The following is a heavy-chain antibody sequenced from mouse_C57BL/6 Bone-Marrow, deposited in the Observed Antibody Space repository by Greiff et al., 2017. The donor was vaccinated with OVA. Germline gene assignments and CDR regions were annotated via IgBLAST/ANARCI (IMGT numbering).Heavy chain of an antibody. CDR3: TTENWDGYFDV. Sequence: EVKLQESGAELVRPGASVKLSCTASGFNIKADYMHWVKQRPDQGLEWIGWVDPENGDTEYASKFQGKATITADPSSNTAYLQLSSLTSEDTAVYYCTTENWDGYFDVWGRGTTVTVSS. CDR1: GFNIKADY. D-gene: IGHD4-1*01. V-gene: IGHV14-4*01. CDR2: VDPENGDT. J-gene: IGHJ1*03.